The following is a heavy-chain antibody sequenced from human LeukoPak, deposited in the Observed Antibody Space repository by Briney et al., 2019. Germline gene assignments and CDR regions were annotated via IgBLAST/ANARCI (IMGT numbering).Heavy chain of an antibody. CDR3: ARLSHDSRWYFDY. V-gene: IGHV4-39*01. J-gene: IGHJ4*02. Sequence: SETLSFTCTVSGGSISSSSYYWGWIRQPPGKGLEWIGSIYYSGSTYYNPSLKSRVTISVDTSKNQFSLKLSSVTAADTAVYYCARLSHDSRWYFDYWGQGTLVTVSS. CDR2: IYYSGST. D-gene: IGHD4-23*01. CDR1: GGSISSSSYY.